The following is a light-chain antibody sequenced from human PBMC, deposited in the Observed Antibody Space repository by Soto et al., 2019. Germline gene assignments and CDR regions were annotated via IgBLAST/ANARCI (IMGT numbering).Light chain of an antibody. CDR3: QQYHSYWT. J-gene: IGKJ1*01. CDR2: KAS. V-gene: IGKV1-5*03. CDR1: QSISSW. Sequence: DIQMTQSPSTLSASVGDRVTITCRANQSISSWLAWYQQKPGKAPKVLIYKASSLESGVPSRFSGSGSGTEFTLTISSLQPDDFSTYYCQQYHSYWTFGQGTKVDIK.